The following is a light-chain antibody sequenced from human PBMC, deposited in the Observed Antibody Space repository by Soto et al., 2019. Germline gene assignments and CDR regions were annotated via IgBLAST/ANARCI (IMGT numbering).Light chain of an antibody. CDR2: LDSDGSH. CDR3: QTWDTGIVL. Sequence: QLVLTQPPSASASLGASVRLTCTLSSGHTNYAIAWHQLQPEKGPRYLMKLDSDGSHTKGDGIPNRFSGSSSGAERYLTISSLQSEDEADYYCQTWDTGIVLFGGGTKLTVL. J-gene: IGLJ2*01. V-gene: IGLV4-69*01. CDR1: SGHTNYA.